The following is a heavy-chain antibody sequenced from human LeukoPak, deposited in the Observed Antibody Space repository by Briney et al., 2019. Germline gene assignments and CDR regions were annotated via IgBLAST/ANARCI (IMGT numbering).Heavy chain of an antibody. CDR2: ISHDGSNK. CDR3: ARAPGSSSSWSYFDF. D-gene: IGHD6-13*01. J-gene: IGHJ4*02. V-gene: IGHV3-30-3*01. CDR1: GVSFSDSA. Sequence: PGGSLRLSCVASGVSFSDSAIHWVRQAPGKGLEWVAVISHDGSNKNYADSVKGRFTISRDNSKNTLHLQMNSLRAEDTAVYYCARAPGSSSSWSYFDFWGQGTLVTVSS.